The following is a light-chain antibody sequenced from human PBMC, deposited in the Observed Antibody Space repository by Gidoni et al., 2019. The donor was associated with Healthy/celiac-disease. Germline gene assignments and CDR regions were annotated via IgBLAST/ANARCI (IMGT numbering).Light chain of an antibody. CDR1: QSVSSC. V-gene: IGKV3-11*01. CDR2: YAS. J-gene: IGKJ4*01. Sequence: PATLSLSPRERSTLSCWASQSVSSCFACYHQQPAQAPRLLIYYASTNATGIPATFSGGGSGTAFSLPISSLEPEDFAVYYCRQRSNCPLTFGGGTRVEIK. CDR3: RQRSNCPLT.